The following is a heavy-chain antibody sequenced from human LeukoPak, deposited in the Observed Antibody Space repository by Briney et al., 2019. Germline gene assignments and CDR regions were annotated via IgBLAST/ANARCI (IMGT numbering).Heavy chain of an antibody. CDR2: ISYDGSNK. Sequence: GGSLRLSCAASGFTFSSYAMHWVRQAPGKGLEWVAVISYDGSNKYYAGSVKGRFAISRDNSKNTLYLQMNSLRAEDTAVYYCARESSTSSGGGYYYYYYMDVWGKGTTVTVSS. J-gene: IGHJ6*03. V-gene: IGHV3-30*01. CDR3: ARESSTSSGGGYYYYYYMDV. CDR1: GFTFSSYA. D-gene: IGHD3-22*01.